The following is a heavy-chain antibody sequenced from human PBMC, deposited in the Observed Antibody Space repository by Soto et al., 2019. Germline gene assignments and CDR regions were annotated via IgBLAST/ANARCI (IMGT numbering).Heavy chain of an antibody. D-gene: IGHD3-16*02. V-gene: IGHV5-51*01. J-gene: IGHJ4*02. CDR3: ARSPFNYDYIWGSYRYFDY. CDR2: IYPGDSDT. CDR1: GYSFTSYW. Sequence: GESLKISCKGSGYSFTSYWIGWVRQMPGKGLEWMGIIYPGDSDTRYSPSFQGQVTISADKSISTAYLQWSSLKASDTAMYYCARSPFNYDYIWGSYRYFDYWGQGTLVTVSS.